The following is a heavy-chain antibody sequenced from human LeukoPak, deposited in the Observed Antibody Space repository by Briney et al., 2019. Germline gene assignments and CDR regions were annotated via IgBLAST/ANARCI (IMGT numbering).Heavy chain of an antibody. J-gene: IGHJ3*02. Sequence: PSETLSLTCTVSGGSISSGDYSWSWIRQPPGKGLEWIGYIYHSGSTYYNPSLKSRVTISVDRSKNQFSLKLSSVTAADTAVYYCARDGGEYDAFDIWGQGTMVTVSS. CDR2: IYHSGST. V-gene: IGHV4-30-2*01. CDR3: ARDGGEYDAFDI. D-gene: IGHD3-16*01. CDR1: GGSISSGDYS.